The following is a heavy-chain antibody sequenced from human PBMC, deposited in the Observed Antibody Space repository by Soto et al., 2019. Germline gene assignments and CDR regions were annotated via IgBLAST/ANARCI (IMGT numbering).Heavy chain of an antibody. V-gene: IGHV3-9*01. D-gene: IGHD2-15*01. CDR1: GFTFDDYA. CDR3: AKDAHTRTDIVVKKPGWFDP. J-gene: IGHJ5*02. Sequence: GGSLRLSCAASGFTFDDYAMHWVRQAPGKGLEWVSGISWNCGSIGYADSVKGRFTISRDNAKNSLYLQMNSLRAEDTALYYCAKDAHTRTDIVVKKPGWFDPWGQGTLVTVSS. CDR2: ISWNCGSI.